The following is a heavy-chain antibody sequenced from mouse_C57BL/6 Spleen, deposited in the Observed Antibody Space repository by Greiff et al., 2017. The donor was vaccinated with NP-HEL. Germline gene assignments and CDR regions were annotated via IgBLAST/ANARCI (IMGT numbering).Heavy chain of an antibody. CDR3: ARGGIYYGYDEFAY. CDR1: GYTFTSYG. V-gene: IGHV1-58*01. Sequence: VQLKESGAELVRPGSSVKMSCKTSGYTFTSYGINWVKQRPGQGLEWIGYIYIGNGYTEYNEKFKGKATLTSDTSSSTAYMQLSSLTSEDSATYFCARGGIYYGYDEFAYWGQGTLVTVSA. CDR2: IYIGNGYT. D-gene: IGHD2-2*01. J-gene: IGHJ3*01.